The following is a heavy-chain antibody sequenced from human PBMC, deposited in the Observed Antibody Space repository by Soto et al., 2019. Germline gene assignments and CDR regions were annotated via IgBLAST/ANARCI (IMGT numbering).Heavy chain of an antibody. CDR3: ARDQDVYDFWSGYYGLPSAPNYYYYGMDV. J-gene: IGHJ6*02. D-gene: IGHD3-3*01. V-gene: IGHV1-46*01. CDR2: INPSGGST. CDR1: GYTFTSYY. Sequence: ASVKVSCKASGYTFTSYYIHWVRQAPGQGLEWMGIINPSGGSTSYAQKFQGRVTMTRDTSTSTVYMELSSLRSEDTAVYYCARDQDVYDFWSGYYGLPSAPNYYYYGMDVWGQGTTVTVSS.